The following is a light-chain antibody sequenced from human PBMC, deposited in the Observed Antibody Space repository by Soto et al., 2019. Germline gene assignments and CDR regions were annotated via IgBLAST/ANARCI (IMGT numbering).Light chain of an antibody. CDR2: GTS. CDR3: HQYYSSPRT. J-gene: IGKJ1*01. CDR1: QYVSNS. Sequence: EIVMTQSPATLSSSPGERATLSCRASQYVSNSLAWYQHKPGQAPRLLIYGTSNRATGIPARFSGSGSGTDFTLTISSLAPEDVETYYCHQYYSSPRTFGQGTKVDIK. V-gene: IGKV3D-15*01.